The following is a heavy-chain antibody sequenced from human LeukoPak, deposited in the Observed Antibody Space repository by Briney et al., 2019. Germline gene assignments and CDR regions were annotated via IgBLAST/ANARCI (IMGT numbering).Heavy chain of an antibody. CDR1: GFTFSIAW. Sequence: GGSLRLSCAASGFTFSIAWMSWVRQAPGKGLEWVGRIKSKTDDGTTDYAAPVKGRFTISRDDSKNTLYLQMNSLKTEDTAVYYCTASSTSCYICWGQGTLVTVSS. V-gene: IGHV3-15*01. D-gene: IGHD2-2*02. CDR2: IKSKTDDGTT. J-gene: IGHJ4*02. CDR3: TASSTSCYIC.